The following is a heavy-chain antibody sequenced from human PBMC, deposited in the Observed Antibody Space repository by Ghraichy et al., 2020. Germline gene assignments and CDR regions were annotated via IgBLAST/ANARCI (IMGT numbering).Heavy chain of an antibody. CDR1: GYSISSGYF. D-gene: IGHD5-12*01. CDR2: ISHSGKT. J-gene: IGHJ4*02. V-gene: IGHV4-38-2*02. Sequence: ETLSLTCSVSGYSISSGYFWGWIRQPPGKGLEWIGTISHSGKTYYSPSLKSRVTISADTSKNQFSLKLSSVTAADTAVYYCARDIGGVATDFWGQGTLVTVSS. CDR3: ARDIGGVATDF.